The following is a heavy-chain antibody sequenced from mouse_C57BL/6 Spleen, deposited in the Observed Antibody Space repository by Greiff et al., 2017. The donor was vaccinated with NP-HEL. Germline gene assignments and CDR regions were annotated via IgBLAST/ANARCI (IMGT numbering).Heavy chain of an antibody. CDR1: GYTFTDYE. CDR2: IDPETGGT. D-gene: IGHD1-1*01. J-gene: IGHJ3*01. CDR3: TRGGYGSSPFAY. V-gene: IGHV1-15*01. Sequence: QVQLQQSGAELVRPGASVTLSCKASGYTFTDYEMHWVKQTPVHGLEWIGAIDPETGGTAYNQKFQGKAILTADKSSSTAYMELRSLTSEDSAVYYCTRGGYGSSPFAYWGQGTLVTVSA.